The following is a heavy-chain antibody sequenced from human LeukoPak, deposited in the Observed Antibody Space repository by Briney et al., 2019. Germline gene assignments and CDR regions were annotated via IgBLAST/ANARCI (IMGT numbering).Heavy chain of an antibody. Sequence: GGSLRLSCVGSGFTSIAYALTWARQAPGKGLEWVSGISGGGVTTYYADSVKGRFTISRDNSKITLYLQMNSLRAEDTAVYYCAKDPSYSSGWSDAFDIWGQGTMVTVSS. CDR3: AKDPSYSSGWSDAFDI. CDR1: GFTSIAYA. D-gene: IGHD6-19*01. V-gene: IGHV3-23*01. CDR2: ISGGGVTT. J-gene: IGHJ3*02.